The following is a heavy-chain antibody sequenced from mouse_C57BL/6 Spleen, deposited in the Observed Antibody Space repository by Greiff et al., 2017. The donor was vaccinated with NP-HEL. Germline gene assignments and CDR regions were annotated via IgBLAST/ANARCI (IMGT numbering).Heavy chain of an antibody. CDR3: ARTGHYYYGSSPWFAY. V-gene: IGHV1-26*01. CDR2: INPNNGGT. D-gene: IGHD1-1*01. Sequence: EVQLQQSGPELVKPGASVKISCKASGYTFTDYYMNWVKQSHGKSLEWIGDINPNNGGTSYNQKFKGKATLTVDKSSSTAYMELRSLTSEDSAVYYCARTGHYYYGSSPWFAYWGQGTLVTVSA. CDR1: GYTFTDYY. J-gene: IGHJ3*01.